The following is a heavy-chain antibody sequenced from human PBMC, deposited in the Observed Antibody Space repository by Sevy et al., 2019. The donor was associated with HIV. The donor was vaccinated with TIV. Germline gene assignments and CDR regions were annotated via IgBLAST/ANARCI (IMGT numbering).Heavy chain of an antibody. CDR3: ARPYNWNDGAFDI. Sequence: ASVKVSCKASGGTFSSYAISWVRQAPGQGLEWMGGIIPIFGTANYAQKFQGRVTITADESTSTAYMELSSQRSEDTAVYYCARPYNWNDGAFDIWGQGTMVTVSS. D-gene: IGHD1-20*01. J-gene: IGHJ3*02. V-gene: IGHV1-69*13. CDR2: IIPIFGTA. CDR1: GGTFSSYA.